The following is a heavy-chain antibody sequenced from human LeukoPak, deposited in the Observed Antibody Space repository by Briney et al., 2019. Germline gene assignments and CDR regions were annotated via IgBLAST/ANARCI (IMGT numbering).Heavy chain of an antibody. V-gene: IGHV1-2*02. Sequence: GASVKVSCKASGYTFTGYYIHWVRQAPGQGLEWMGWINPNSGGTNYAQKFQGRVTMTRDTSISTAYMELSRLRSDDTAVYYCARDIFVLGSSWFDPWGQGTLVTVSS. J-gene: IGHJ5*02. CDR2: INPNSGGT. CDR1: GYTFTGYY. D-gene: IGHD6-13*01. CDR3: ARDIFVLGSSWFDP.